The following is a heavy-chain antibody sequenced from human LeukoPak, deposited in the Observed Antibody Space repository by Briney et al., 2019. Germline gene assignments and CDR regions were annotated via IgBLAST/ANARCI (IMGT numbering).Heavy chain of an antibody. D-gene: IGHD6-19*01. CDR3: ATRIAVAGNYFDY. Sequence: PSETLSLTCIVSGGPISSNNYYWGWIRQPPGKGLEWIGSIYYSGSTYYNPSLKSRVTISVDTSKNQFSLKLSSVTATDTAVYYCATRIAVAGNYFDYWGQGNLVTVSS. J-gene: IGHJ4*02. V-gene: IGHV4-39*01. CDR2: IYYSGST. CDR1: GGPISSNNYY.